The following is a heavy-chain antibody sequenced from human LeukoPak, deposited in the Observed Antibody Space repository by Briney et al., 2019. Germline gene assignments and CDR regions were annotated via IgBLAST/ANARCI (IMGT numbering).Heavy chain of an antibody. CDR1: GGSISSSNW. CDR3: ARGRKYYYYGMDV. V-gene: IGHV4-4*02. Sequence: PSETLSLTCAVSGGSISSSNWWSWVRQPPGKGLEWIGEIYHSGSTNYNPSLKSRVTISEDTSKNQLSLKLSSVTAADTAVYYCARGRKYYYYGMDVWGQGTTVTVSS. J-gene: IGHJ6*02. CDR2: IYHSGST.